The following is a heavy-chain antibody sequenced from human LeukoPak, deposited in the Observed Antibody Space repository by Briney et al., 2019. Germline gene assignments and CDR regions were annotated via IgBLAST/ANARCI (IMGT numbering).Heavy chain of an antibody. CDR3: AKDAIAVAAYYYMDV. J-gene: IGHJ6*03. Sequence: GGSLRLSCAASGFTFSSYGMHWVRQAPGKGLEWVAFIRYDGSNKYYADSAKGRLTISRDNSKNTLYLQMNSLRAEDTAVYYCAKDAIAVAAYYYMDVWGKGTTVTVSS. D-gene: IGHD6-19*01. CDR2: IRYDGSNK. CDR1: GFTFSSYG. V-gene: IGHV3-30*02.